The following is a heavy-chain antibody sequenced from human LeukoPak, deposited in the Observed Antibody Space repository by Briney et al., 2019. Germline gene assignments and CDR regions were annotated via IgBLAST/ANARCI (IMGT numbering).Heavy chain of an antibody. V-gene: IGHV3-21*01. Sequence: PGGSLRLSCAASGFTFSSYSMNWVRQAPGKGLEWVSSISSSSSYIYYADSVKGRFTISRDNAKNSLYLQMNSLRAEDTAVYYCARDRKLDTAMVPGAFDIWGQGTMVTVSS. CDR3: ARDRKLDTAMVPGAFDI. CDR1: GFTFSSYS. J-gene: IGHJ3*02. CDR2: ISSSSSYI. D-gene: IGHD5-18*01.